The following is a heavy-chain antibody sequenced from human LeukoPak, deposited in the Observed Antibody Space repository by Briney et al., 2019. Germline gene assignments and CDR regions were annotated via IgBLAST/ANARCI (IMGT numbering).Heavy chain of an antibody. CDR3: ARGGVYSWTPRY. CDR1: GFSVSSNY. V-gene: IGHV3-53*01. CDR2: LYTDVTT. D-gene: IGHD2-21*01. Sequence: GGSLRLSCVASGFSVSSNYMSWVRRAPGKGREWVSLLYTDVTTYYASSVEGGFTISRDDSRNTIHLHMNSLRADDTAVYYCARGGVYSWTPRYWGQGTLVTVSS. J-gene: IGHJ4*02.